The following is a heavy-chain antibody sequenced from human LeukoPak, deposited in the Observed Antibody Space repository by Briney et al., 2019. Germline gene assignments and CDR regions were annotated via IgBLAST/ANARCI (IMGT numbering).Heavy chain of an antibody. V-gene: IGHV3-23*01. CDR2: ISGSGGST. CDR1: GFTFSSYA. Sequence: GGSLRLSCAASGFTFSSYAMSWVRQAPGKGLEWVSAISGSGGSTYYADSVKGRFTISRDNSKNTLYLQMNSLRAEDTAVYYCAKAQYDILTGYPNWFDPWGQGTLVTVSS. J-gene: IGHJ5*02. D-gene: IGHD3-9*01. CDR3: AKAQYDILTGYPNWFDP.